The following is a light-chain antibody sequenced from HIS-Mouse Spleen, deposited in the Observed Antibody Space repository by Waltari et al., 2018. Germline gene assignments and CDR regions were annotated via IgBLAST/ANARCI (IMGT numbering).Light chain of an antibody. V-gene: IGLV2-11*01. CDR3: CSYAGSYTGV. CDR1: SSDVGGYHS. CDR2: DVS. J-gene: IGLJ1*01. Sequence: QSALTQPRSVSGPPGQSVTIPCTGTSSDVGGYHSVSWYQQHPGKAPKLMIYDVSKRPSGVPDRFSGSKSGNTASLTISGLQAEDEADYYCCSYAGSYTGVFGTGTKVTVL.